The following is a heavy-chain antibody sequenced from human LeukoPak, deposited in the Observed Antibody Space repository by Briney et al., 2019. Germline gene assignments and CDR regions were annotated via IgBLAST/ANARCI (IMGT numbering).Heavy chain of an antibody. Sequence: SETLSLTRSVSGGSISNYYWSWIRQPPGKGLEWIGYLYYSGDTNYNPSLKSRVTISVDTSKNQFSLSLSSVTAADTAVYYCASSHPLGSNNDYYTPFDYWGQGTLVTVSS. CDR3: ASSHPLGSNNDYYTPFDY. J-gene: IGHJ4*02. D-gene: IGHD3-3*01. CDR1: GGSISNYY. V-gene: IGHV4-59*01. CDR2: LYYSGDT.